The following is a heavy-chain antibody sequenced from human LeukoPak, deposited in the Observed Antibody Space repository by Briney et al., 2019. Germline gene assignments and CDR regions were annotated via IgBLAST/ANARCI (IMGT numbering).Heavy chain of an antibody. CDR2: INHSGNT. CDR3: ARGPYCSSTSCFRGLTY. D-gene: IGHD2-2*01. Sequence: SETLSLTCAVYGGSFSGYYWSWIRQTPGKGLEWIGEINHSGNTNYNPSPKSRVTISVDTSKNQFSLKLNSMTAADTAVYYCARGPYCSSTSCFRGLTYWGQGTLVTVSS. V-gene: IGHV4-34*01. CDR1: GGSFSGYY. J-gene: IGHJ4*02.